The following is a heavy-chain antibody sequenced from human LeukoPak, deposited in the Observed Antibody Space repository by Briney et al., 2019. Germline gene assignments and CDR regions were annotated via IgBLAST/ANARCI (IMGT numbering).Heavy chain of an antibody. D-gene: IGHD6-13*01. V-gene: IGHV3-7*01. CDR2: IKQDGSEK. CDR3: AGDQAGYSSSWYYYFDY. CDR1: GFTFSSYW. Sequence: PGGSLRLSCAASGFTFSSYWMSWVRQAPGKGLEWVANIKQDGSEKYYVDSVKGRFTISRDNAKNSLYLQMNSLRAEDTAVYYCAGDQAGYSSSWYYYFDYWGQGTLVTVSS. J-gene: IGHJ4*02.